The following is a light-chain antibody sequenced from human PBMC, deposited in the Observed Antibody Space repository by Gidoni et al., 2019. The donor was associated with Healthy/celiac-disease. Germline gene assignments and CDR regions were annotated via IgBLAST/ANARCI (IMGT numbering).Light chain of an antibody. CDR2: AAS. CDR1: QSMSSY. V-gene: IGKV1-39*01. Sequence: DIQMTQSQSSLSASVGDRVTITCRASQSMSSYLNWYQQKPGKAPKLLIYAASSLQSGVPSRFSVSGSGTAFTLTISRLQPEDFATYYCQQSYSTPPWTFGQGTKVEIK. CDR3: QQSYSTPPWT. J-gene: IGKJ1*01.